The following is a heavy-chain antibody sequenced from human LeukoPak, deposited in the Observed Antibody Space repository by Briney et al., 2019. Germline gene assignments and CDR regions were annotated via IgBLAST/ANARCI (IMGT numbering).Heavy chain of an antibody. CDR1: GDSVSSNSAG. CDR2: TYYRSKWYN. J-gene: IGHJ5*02. Sequence: SQTLSLTCAISGDSVSSNSAGWNWIRQSPSRGLEWVGRTYYRSKWYNDYAVSVKSRITINPDTSKNHFSLQLNSVTPEDTAVYYCARDRGNRYSNWFDPWGEGTLVTVSS. CDR3: ARDRGNRYSNWFDP. V-gene: IGHV6-1*01. D-gene: IGHD1-26*01.